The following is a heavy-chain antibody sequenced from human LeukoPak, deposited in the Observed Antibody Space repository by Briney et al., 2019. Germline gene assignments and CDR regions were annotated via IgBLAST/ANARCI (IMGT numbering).Heavy chain of an antibody. Sequence: RASETLSLTCAVYGGSFSGYYWNWLRQPPGKGLEWIGEINHSGSTNYNPSLKSRVTISVDTSKNHFSLKLSSVTAADTAVYYCARVSRTYSSGWYPWYFDYWGQGTLVTVSS. CDR3: ARVSRTYSSGWYPWYFDY. V-gene: IGHV4-34*01. D-gene: IGHD6-19*01. CDR1: GGSFSGYY. CDR2: INHSGST. J-gene: IGHJ4*02.